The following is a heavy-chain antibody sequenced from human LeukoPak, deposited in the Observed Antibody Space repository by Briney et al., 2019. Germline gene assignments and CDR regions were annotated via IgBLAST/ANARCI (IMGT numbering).Heavy chain of an antibody. D-gene: IGHD3-10*01. CDR2: INHSGST. CDR1: GGSFSGYY. CDR3: ARTWNYYGSGSLDYYYYMDV. V-gene: IGHV4-34*01. Sequence: PSETLSLTCAVYGGSFSGYYWSWIRQPPGKGLEWIGEINHSGSTNYNPSLKSRVTISVDTSKNQFSLKLSSVTAADTAVYYCARTWNYYGSGSLDYYYYMDVWGKGTTVTISS. J-gene: IGHJ6*03.